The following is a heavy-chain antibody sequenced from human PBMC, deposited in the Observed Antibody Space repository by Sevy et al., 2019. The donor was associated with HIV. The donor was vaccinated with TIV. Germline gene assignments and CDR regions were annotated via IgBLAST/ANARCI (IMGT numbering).Heavy chain of an antibody. CDR1: GFTFSSYS. J-gene: IGHJ4*02. D-gene: IGHD3-9*01. CDR3: ARETAYYDILTGYYRGGAYFDY. V-gene: IGHV3-21*01. CDR2: ISSSSSYI. Sequence: GGSLRLSCAASGFTFSSYSMNWVRQAPGKGLEWVSSISSSSSYIYYADSVKGRFTISRDNAKNSLYLQMNSLIAEDTAVYYCARETAYYDILTGYYRGGAYFDYWGQGTLVTVSS.